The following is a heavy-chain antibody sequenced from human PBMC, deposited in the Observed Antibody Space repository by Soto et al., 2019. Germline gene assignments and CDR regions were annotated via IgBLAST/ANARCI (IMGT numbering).Heavy chain of an antibody. D-gene: IGHD6-13*01. J-gene: IGHJ6*02. CDR1: GFTFTSSA. V-gene: IGHV1-58*01. Sequence: GTSVEVSCKASGFTFTSSAVRWVRQARGQRLEWIGWIVVGSGNTNYAQKFQERVTITRDMSTSTAYMELSSLRSEDTAVYYCAAEASGTDHYYYGMDVWGQGTTVTVSS. CDR2: IVVGSGNT. CDR3: AAEASGTDHYYYGMDV.